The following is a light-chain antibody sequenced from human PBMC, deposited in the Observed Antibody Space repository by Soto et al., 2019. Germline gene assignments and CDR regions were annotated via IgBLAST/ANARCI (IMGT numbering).Light chain of an antibody. Sequence: EIVLTQSPGTLSLSPGERVTLSCRASQSVSSSYLAWYQKKPGQAPGLLIYGASSRASGIPDRFSGSGSGTDFPLTISRLDHEDFAVYYCQQYGSSPTFGQGTQLEIK. CDR2: GAS. J-gene: IGKJ2*01. V-gene: IGKV3-20*01. CDR1: QSVSSSY. CDR3: QQYGSSPT.